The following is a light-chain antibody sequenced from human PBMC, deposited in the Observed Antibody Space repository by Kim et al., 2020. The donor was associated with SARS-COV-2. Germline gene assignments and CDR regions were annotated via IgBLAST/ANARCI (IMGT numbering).Light chain of an antibody. CDR1: SSNIGAGYD. CDR2: GNI. Sequence: QSVLTQPPSVSGAPGQRVTISCTGSSSNIGAGYDVHWYQQLPGTAPKLLIYGNINRPSGVPDRFSGSKSGTSASLAITGLQAGDEADYYCQSRDNSLTALVFGGGTQLTVL. CDR3: QSRDNSLTALV. V-gene: IGLV1-40*01. J-gene: IGLJ3*02.